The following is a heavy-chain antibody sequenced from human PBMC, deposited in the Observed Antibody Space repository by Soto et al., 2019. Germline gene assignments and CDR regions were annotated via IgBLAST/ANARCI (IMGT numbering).Heavy chain of an antibody. CDR1: GFTFSNHS. CDR3: ASAVANTRNGLDI. V-gene: IGHV3-74*01. CDR2: ISSDGSVA. D-gene: IGHD5-12*01. Sequence: GGSLRLSCAASGFTFSNHSIHWVRQAPGKGLVWVSRISSDGSVATYADSVKGRFTISRDNAKNTLYLQMNSLRAEDTAVYYCASAVANTRNGLDIWGQGTMVTVSS. J-gene: IGHJ3*02.